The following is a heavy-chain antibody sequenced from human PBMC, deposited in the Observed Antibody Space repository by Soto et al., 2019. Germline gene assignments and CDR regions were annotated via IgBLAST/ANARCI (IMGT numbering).Heavy chain of an antibody. Sequence: XRSFRLTFRASGLPFSSSTTHWLRRAPGKGLEWVGIISFDGSSKYYSDSVKGRFTISRDDSRNTLYLHMTYLRAEDTAVYHCARGYCGGTYCLEFPQPNGMDVWGPGTTVTVSS. D-gene: IGHD2-21*01. CDR3: ARGYCGGTYCLEFPQPNGMDV. CDR2: ISFDGSSK. CDR1: GLPFSSST. J-gene: IGHJ6*02. V-gene: IGHV3-30*03.